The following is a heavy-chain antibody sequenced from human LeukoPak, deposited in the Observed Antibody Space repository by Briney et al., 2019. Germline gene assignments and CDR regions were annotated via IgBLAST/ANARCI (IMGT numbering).Heavy chain of an antibody. V-gene: IGHV4-34*01. CDR1: GGSFSGYY. CDR2: INHSGST. CDR3: ARNNQLPTSYYYYYYYMDV. J-gene: IGHJ6*03. D-gene: IGHD2-2*01. Sequence: SETLSLTCAVYGGSFSGYYWSWIRQPPGKGLEWIGEINHSGSTNYNPSLKSRVTISVDTSKNQFSLKLSSVTAADTAVYYCARNNQLPTSYYYYYYYMDVWGKGTTVTVSS.